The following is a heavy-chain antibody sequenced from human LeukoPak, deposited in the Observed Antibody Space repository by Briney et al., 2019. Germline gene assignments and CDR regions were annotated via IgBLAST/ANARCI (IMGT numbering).Heavy chain of an antibody. CDR1: GFTFSSYG. Sequence: GGSLRLSCAASGFTFSSYGMSWVRQAPGKWLEWVSFIRGSGTNTYYAASVKGRFTISRDNSKNTVYLQMNSLRAEDTAVYYCAKGGSPVLYGSGRFDYWGQGTLVTVSS. V-gene: IGHV3-23*01. CDR3: AKGGSPVLYGSGRFDY. D-gene: IGHD3-10*01. J-gene: IGHJ4*02. CDR2: IRGSGTNT.